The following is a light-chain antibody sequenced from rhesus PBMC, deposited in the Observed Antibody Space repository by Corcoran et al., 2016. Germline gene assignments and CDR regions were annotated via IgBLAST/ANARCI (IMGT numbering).Light chain of an antibody. CDR1: QGISNW. Sequence: DIQMTQSPSSLSASVGDRVTITCRASQGISNWLSWYQQKPEKAPKLLIYRASNLEKGVPSRSSGSGSGTDFTLTITSLQPEDSAIYYCQQHDTSPFTFGPGTKLDIK. J-gene: IGKJ3*01. V-gene: IGKV1-69*01. CDR2: RAS. CDR3: QQHDTSPFT.